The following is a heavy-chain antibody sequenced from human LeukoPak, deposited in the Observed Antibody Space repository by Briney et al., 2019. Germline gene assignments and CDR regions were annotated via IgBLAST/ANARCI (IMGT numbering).Heavy chain of an antibody. V-gene: IGHV3-15*07. J-gene: IGHJ4*02. Sequence: GGSLRLSCAASGFTFSNAWMNWVRQAPGKGLEWVGRIKSKTDGGTTGYAAPVKGRFTISRDDSKNTLYLQMNSLKTEDTAVYYCTTWIVVVIGFFDYWGQGTLVTVSS. CDR2: IKSKTDGGTT. D-gene: IGHD3-22*01. CDR3: TTWIVVVIGFFDY. CDR1: GFTFSNAW.